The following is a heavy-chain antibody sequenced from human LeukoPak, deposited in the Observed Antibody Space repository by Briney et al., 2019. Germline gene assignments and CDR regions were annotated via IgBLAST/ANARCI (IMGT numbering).Heavy chain of an antibody. CDR2: IKPDGNEK. V-gene: IGHV3-7*05. Sequence: GGSLRLSCAASGFTFSSYWMSWVRQAPGRGPEWLANIKPDGNEKYYVDSVRGRFTTSRDNAQHSLYLHMNSLRVEDTAIYYCARGDNWAFDYWGQGTLVTVSS. D-gene: IGHD1-20*01. CDR3: ARGDNWAFDY. CDR1: GFTFSSYW. J-gene: IGHJ4*02.